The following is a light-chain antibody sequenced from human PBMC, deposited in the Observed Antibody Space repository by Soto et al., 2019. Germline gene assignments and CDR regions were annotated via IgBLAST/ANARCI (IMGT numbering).Light chain of an antibody. J-gene: IGKJ1*01. CDR3: QQYNSYWT. CDR1: QRISSW. V-gene: IGKV1-5*01. Sequence: DIQMTQSPSTLSASVVVRLTITCRASQRISSWMACCQQQPGKAPKLLIYDASSLESGVPSRFSGSGSGTGFPLTISSLQPDDFATYYCQQYNSYWTFGQGTKVDIK. CDR2: DAS.